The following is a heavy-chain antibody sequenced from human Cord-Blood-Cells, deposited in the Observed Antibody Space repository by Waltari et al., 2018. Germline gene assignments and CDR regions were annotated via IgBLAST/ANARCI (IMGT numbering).Heavy chain of an antibody. CDR2: IYYSGST. Sequence: QLQLQESGPGLVKPSETLSLTCTVSGGSISSSSYYWGWIRQPPGKGLEWIGSIYYSGSTYYNPTLKSRVTISVDASKNQFSRKLSSVTAADTAVYYCARRQLTGTTPGGAFDIWGQGTMVTVSS. V-gene: IGHV4-39*07. J-gene: IGHJ3*02. CDR1: GGSISSSSYY. CDR3: ARRQLTGTTPGGAFDI. D-gene: IGHD1-20*01.